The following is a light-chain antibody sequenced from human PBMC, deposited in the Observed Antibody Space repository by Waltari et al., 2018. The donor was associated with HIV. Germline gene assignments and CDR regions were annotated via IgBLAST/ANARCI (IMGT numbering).Light chain of an antibody. CDR1: QSVSSN. Sequence: EILMTQSPATLSVSPGETATLSCRASQSVSSNLAWYQQKPGQAPRLLIYGASTRATDIPARFSGSASGAQFTLTISSLQSEDFAVYYCQQYNNWPRTFSQGTKVEIK. CDR3: QQYNNWPRT. CDR2: GAS. V-gene: IGKV3-15*01. J-gene: IGKJ1*01.